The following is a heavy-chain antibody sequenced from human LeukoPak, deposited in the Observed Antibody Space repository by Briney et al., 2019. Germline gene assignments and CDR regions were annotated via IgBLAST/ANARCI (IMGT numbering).Heavy chain of an antibody. V-gene: IGHV3-30*02. CDR3: AKAAAEAIYFDY. J-gene: IGHJ4*02. Sequence: WGSLRLSCAASGCTFSSYGMHWVSQAPGKGLEWVAFIRYDGSNKYYADSVKGRFTISRDNSKNTLYLQMNSLRAEDTAVYYCAKAAAEAIYFDYWGQGTLVTVSS. D-gene: IGHD2-2*01. CDR1: GCTFSSYG. CDR2: IRYDGSNK.